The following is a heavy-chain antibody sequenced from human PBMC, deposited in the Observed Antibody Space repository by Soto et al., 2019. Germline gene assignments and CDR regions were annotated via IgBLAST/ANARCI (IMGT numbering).Heavy chain of an antibody. Sequence: GGSLRVSCAACGFTFTSYAMHWVRQAPGKWLEWVAVISYDASNKYYSDPVKGRFTISRDNSQNTLYLQMNSLRAEDTAVYYCVRDYYDSSRPLRVNWFDPRGQGTLVTVS. V-gene: IGHV3-30-3*01. CDR2: ISYDASNK. J-gene: IGHJ5*02. D-gene: IGHD3-22*01. CDR1: GFTFTSYA. CDR3: VRDYYDSSRPLRVNWFDP.